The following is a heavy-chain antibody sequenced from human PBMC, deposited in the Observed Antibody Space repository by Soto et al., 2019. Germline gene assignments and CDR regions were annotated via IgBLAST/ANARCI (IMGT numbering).Heavy chain of an antibody. CDR2: ISAYNGNT. V-gene: IGHV1-18*01. D-gene: IGHD1-1*01. CDR3: AREELERRWHYYYMDV. J-gene: IGHJ6*03. CDR1: GYTFTSYG. Sequence: ASVKVSCKASGYTFTSYGISWVRQAPGQGLEWMGWISAYNGNTNYAQKLQGRVTMTTDTSTSTAYMELRSLRSDDTAVYYCAREELERRWHYYYMDVWGKGTTVTVSS.